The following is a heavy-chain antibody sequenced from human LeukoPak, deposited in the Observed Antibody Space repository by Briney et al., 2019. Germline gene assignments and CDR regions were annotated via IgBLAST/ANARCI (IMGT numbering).Heavy chain of an antibody. Sequence: ASVKVSCKASGYTFTGYYMHWVRQAPGQGLEWMGWINPNSGGTNYAQKFQGRVTMTTDTSTSTAYMELRSLRSDDTAVYYCARVGGYCSSTSCYAMNDAFDIWGQGTMVTVSS. CDR1: GYTFTGYY. CDR3: ARVGGYCSSTSCYAMNDAFDI. J-gene: IGHJ3*02. CDR2: INPNSGGT. V-gene: IGHV1-2*02. D-gene: IGHD2-2*01.